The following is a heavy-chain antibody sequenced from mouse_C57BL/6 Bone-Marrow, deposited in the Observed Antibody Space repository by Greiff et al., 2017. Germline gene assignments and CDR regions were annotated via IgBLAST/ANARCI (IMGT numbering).Heavy chain of an antibody. CDR3: AREDDGYSSWFAY. Sequence: QVQLQQPGAELVKPGASVKMSCKASGYTFTSYWITWVKQRPGQGLEWIGDIYPGSGSTNYNEKFKSKATLTVDTSSGTAYMQLSSLTSEDSAVYYCAREDDGYSSWFAYWGQGTLVTVSA. CDR2: IYPGSGST. CDR1: GYTFTSYW. D-gene: IGHD2-3*01. V-gene: IGHV1-55*01. J-gene: IGHJ3*01.